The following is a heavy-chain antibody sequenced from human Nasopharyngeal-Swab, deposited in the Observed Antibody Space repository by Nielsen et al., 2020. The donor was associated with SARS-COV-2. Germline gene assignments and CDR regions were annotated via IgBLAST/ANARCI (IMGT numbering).Heavy chain of an antibody. D-gene: IGHD6-19*01. CDR2: IFSNDEK. CDR1: GFSLSNARMG. CDR3: ARIRWDSSGESDY. J-gene: IGHJ4*02. Sequence: SGPTLVQPTETLTLTCTVSGFSLSNARMGVSWIRQPPGKALEWLAHIFSNDEKSYSTSLKSRLTISRDTSKSQVVLTMTNMDPVDTATYYCARIRWDSSGESDYWGQGTLVTVSS. V-gene: IGHV2-26*01.